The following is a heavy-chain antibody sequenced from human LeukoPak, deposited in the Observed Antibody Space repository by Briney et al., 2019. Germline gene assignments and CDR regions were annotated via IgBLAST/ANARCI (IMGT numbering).Heavy chain of an antibody. D-gene: IGHD3-3*01. Sequence: GASVKVSCKASGYTFTSYTIHWVRQAPGQRLEWMGWINAGNGNRKYSQEFQDRVTITRDTSTSTAYMELRSLRSEDTAVYYCARADYDFWSGYYWFDPWGQGTLVTVSS. CDR1: GYTFTSYT. V-gene: IGHV1-3*03. J-gene: IGHJ5*02. CDR2: INAGNGNR. CDR3: ARADYDFWSGYYWFDP.